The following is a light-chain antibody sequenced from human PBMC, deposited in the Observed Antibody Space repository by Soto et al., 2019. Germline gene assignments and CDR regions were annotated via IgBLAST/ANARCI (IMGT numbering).Light chain of an antibody. J-gene: IGLJ1*01. CDR2: DVS. Sequence: QSALTQPRSVSGSPGQSVTISCTGTSSDVGGYNYVSWYQQHPGKAPKLMIYDVSKRPSGVPDRFSGSKSGNTASLTISGLQAEDEADDYCCSYAGSYTDYVFGTGTKLTV. CDR1: SSDVGGYNY. V-gene: IGLV2-11*01. CDR3: CSYAGSYTDYV.